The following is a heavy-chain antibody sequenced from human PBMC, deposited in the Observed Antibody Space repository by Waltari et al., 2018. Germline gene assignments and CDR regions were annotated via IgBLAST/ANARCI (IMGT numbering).Heavy chain of an antibody. CDR1: GGTFSSYA. D-gene: IGHD2-21*01. V-gene: IGHV1-69*04. CDR2: YIPFLGIA. Sequence: QVQLVQSGAEVKKPGSSVKVSCKASGGTFSSYAISWVRQAPGQGLEWIGMYIPFLGIANYAQKFQGRVTITADKSTSTAYMGLSSLRTEDTDVYYCARRSDGYNFLYYGMDVWGQGTTVTVSS. CDR3: ARRSDGYNFLYYGMDV. J-gene: IGHJ6*02.